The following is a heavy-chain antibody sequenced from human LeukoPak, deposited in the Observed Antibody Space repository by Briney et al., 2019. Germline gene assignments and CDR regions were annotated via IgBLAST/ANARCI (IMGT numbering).Heavy chain of an antibody. CDR3: AKDRGY. Sequence: GGSLRLSCEASGFTFSNSAMAWVRQAPGKGLEWVSAISGDGGTTYYADSVKGRFTISRDNSRGTLHLQMDSLRAEDTAIYYCAKDRGYWGQGTLVTVSS. J-gene: IGHJ4*02. V-gene: IGHV3-23*01. CDR2: ISGDGGTT. CDR1: GFTFSNSA.